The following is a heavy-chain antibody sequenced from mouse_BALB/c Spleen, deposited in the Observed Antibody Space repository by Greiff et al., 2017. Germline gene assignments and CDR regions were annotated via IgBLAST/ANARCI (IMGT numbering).Heavy chain of an antibody. Sequence: EVKLMESGGGLVQPGGSRKLSCAASGFTFSSFGMHWVRQAPEKGLEWVAYISSGSSTIYYADTVKGRFTISRDNPKNTLFLQMTSLRSEDTAMYYCASPYYGSSPSWFAYWGQGTLVTVSA. V-gene: IGHV5-17*02. J-gene: IGHJ3*01. CDR1: GFTFSSFG. CDR2: ISSGSSTI. D-gene: IGHD1-1*01. CDR3: ASPYYGSSPSWFAY.